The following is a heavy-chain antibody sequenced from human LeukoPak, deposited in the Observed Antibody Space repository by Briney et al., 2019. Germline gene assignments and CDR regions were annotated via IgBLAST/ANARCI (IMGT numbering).Heavy chain of an antibody. D-gene: IGHD3-10*01. CDR1: GYTFTSYG. Sequence: ASVTVSCKASGYTFTSYGISWVRPAPGQGLEGMGWISAYNGNTNYAQKLQGRVTMTTDTSTRTAYMELRSLRSDDTAVYYYAREMVRGVIIGTLWGEGTLVTVSS. J-gene: IGHJ4*02. V-gene: IGHV1-18*01. CDR3: AREMVRGVIIGTL. CDR2: ISAYNGNT.